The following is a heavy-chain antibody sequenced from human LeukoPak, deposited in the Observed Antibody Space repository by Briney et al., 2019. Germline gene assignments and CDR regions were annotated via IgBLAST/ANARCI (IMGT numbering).Heavy chain of an antibody. D-gene: IGHD6-19*01. CDR1: GYTFTGYY. CDR2: INPNSGGT. V-gene: IGHV1-2*02. Sequence: ASVKVSCKASGYTFTGYYMHWVRQAPGQGLEWMGWINPNSGGTNYAQKFQGRVTMTRDTSISTAYMELSRLRSDDTAVYYCAREGYSSGNFDYWDQGTLVTVSS. J-gene: IGHJ4*02. CDR3: AREGYSSGNFDY.